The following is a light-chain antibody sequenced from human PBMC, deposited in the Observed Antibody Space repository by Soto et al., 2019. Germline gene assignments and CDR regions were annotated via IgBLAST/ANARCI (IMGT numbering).Light chain of an antibody. CDR3: QQYNSCSGT. J-gene: IGKJ1*01. CDR2: DAS. CDR1: QTISRW. V-gene: IGKV1-5*01. Sequence: DIQMTQSPSTLSASVGDTGTTSCRPIQTISRWLAWYPQTLGKAPKVXIYDASSLESGVPSRFTGSGSGTEFTLTISSLQPDDVATDYCQQYNSCSGTFGQGTKVDIK.